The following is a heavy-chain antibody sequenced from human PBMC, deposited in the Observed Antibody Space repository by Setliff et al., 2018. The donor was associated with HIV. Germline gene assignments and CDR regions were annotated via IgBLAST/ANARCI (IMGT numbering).Heavy chain of an antibody. CDR1: GFTFRSYW. D-gene: IGHD6-25*01. J-gene: IGHJ6*02. CDR2: IDGDGTGT. Sequence: GGSLRLSCAASGFTFRSYWMYWVRQVPGKGLVWVSRIDGDGTGTIYADSVKGRFTISRDNAKNMLYLQMNSLRVEDTAVYYCVRGLQRHFGQDGWGQGTTVTVSS. V-gene: IGHV3-74*01. CDR3: VRGLQRHFGQDG.